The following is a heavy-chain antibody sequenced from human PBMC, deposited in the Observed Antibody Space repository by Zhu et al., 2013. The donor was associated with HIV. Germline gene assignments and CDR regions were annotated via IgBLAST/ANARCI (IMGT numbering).Heavy chain of an antibody. CDR3: ARGLYSTSSKAFDI. CDR2: FDIEQGET. D-gene: IGHD6-6*01. CDR1: GYTLTELS. Sequence: QVQLVQSGAEVRKPGASVRLSCKVSGYTLTELSMHWVRQAPGRGLEWVGGFDIEQGETIYAQKFQGRVTITRNTSISTAYLELSSLRSEDTAVYYCARGLYSTSSKAFDIWGQGTMVTVSS. J-gene: IGHJ3*02. V-gene: IGHV1-24*01.